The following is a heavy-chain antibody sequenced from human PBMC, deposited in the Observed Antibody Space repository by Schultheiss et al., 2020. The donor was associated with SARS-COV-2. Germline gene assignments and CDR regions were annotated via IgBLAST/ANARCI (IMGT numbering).Heavy chain of an antibody. Sequence: GGSLRLSCAASGFTFSSYSMNWVRQAPGKGLEWVSSISSSSSYIYYADSVKGRFTISRDNAKNSLYLQMNSLRDEDTAVYYCAKDLRPSSGWYAYYFDYWGQGTLVTVSS. CDR2: ISSSSSYI. CDR1: GFTFSSYS. CDR3: AKDLRPSSGWYAYYFDY. D-gene: IGHD6-19*01. V-gene: IGHV3-21*01. J-gene: IGHJ4*02.